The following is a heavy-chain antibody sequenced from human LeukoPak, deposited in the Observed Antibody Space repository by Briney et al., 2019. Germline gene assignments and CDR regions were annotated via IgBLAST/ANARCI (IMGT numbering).Heavy chain of an antibody. J-gene: IGHJ5*02. CDR1: GGTFSSYA. V-gene: IGHV1-69*01. Sequence: SVKVSCKASGGTFSSYAISWVRQAPGQGLEWMGGIIPIFGTANYAQKFQGRVTITADESTSTAYMELSSLRSEDTAVYYCVRDLDRAYYGSGGHWFDPWGQGTLVTVSS. CDR2: IIPIFGTA. CDR3: VRDLDRAYYGSGGHWFDP. D-gene: IGHD3-10*01.